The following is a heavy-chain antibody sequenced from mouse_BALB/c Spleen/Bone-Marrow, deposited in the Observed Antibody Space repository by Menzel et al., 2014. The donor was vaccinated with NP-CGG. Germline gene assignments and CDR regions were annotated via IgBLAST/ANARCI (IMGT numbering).Heavy chain of an antibody. CDR1: GYTFTSSW. V-gene: IGHV1S130*01. D-gene: IGHD3-3*01. CDR3: ARHHGDTYYFDY. J-gene: IGHJ2*01. CDR2: IHPNSGNT. Sequence: VQLQQSGSVLVRPAASVKLSCKCSGYTFTSSWMHWVKQSPGQGLEWIGEIHPNSGNTKYNEKFNSKATLTVDTYSSAAFVNLSSLQTDDSAVYYCARHHGDTYYFDYWGQGTTLTVSS.